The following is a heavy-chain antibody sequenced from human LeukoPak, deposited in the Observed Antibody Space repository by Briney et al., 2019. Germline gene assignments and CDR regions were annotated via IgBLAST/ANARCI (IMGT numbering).Heavy chain of an antibody. D-gene: IGHD2-21*01. CDR3: ARGLGHMVAKTRDSYYYGMDV. J-gene: IGHJ6*02. CDR1: GYTFTSYY. V-gene: IGHV1-46*01. CDR2: INGSSGGT. Sequence: ASVKVSCKASGYTFTSYYIHWVRQAPGQGLEWMGIINGSSGGTSYAQKFQGRVTMTRDTSTNRVYMDLSSLRSEDTAVYYCARGLGHMVAKTRDSYYYGMDVWGQGTTVTVSS.